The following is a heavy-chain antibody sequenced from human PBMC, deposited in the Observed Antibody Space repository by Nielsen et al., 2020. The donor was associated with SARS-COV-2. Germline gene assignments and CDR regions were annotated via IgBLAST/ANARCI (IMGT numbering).Heavy chain of an antibody. J-gene: IGHJ4*02. V-gene: IGHV3-30*18. Sequence: GGSLRLSCAASGFTFSSYAMSWVRQAPGKGLEWVAVISYDGSNKYYADSVKGRFTISRDNSKNTLYLQMNSLRAEDTAVYYCAKDFSSSIDYWGQGTLVTVSS. CDR2: ISYDGSNK. CDR1: GFTFSSYA. D-gene: IGHD6-13*01. CDR3: AKDFSSSIDY.